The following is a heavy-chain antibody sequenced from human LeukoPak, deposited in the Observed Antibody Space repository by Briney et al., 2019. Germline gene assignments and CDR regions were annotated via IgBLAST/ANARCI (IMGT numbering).Heavy chain of an antibody. CDR3: ARGGMAKSYDSGSYYIGWFDP. CDR2: MNPNSGNT. Sequence: AASVKVSCKASGYTFTSYGISWVRQATGQGLEWMGWMNPNSGNTGYAQKFQGRVAMTRNTSISTAYMELSSLRSEDTAVYYCARGGMAKSYDSGSYYIGWFDPWGQGTLVTVSS. CDR1: GYTFTSYG. V-gene: IGHV1-8*02. D-gene: IGHD3-10*01. J-gene: IGHJ5*02.